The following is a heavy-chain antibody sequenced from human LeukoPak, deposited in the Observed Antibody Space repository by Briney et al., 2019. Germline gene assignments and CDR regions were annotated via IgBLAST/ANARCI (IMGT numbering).Heavy chain of an antibody. Sequence: ASVKVSCKASGYTFTGYYMHWVRQAPGQGLEWMGWINPNSGGTNYAQKFQGRVTMTRDTSISTAYMVLSRLRSDDTAVYYCARDRLHYDFWSGYYGSPRNWFDPWGQATLVTVSS. J-gene: IGHJ5*02. CDR1: GYTFTGYY. D-gene: IGHD3-3*01. V-gene: IGHV1-2*02. CDR3: ARDRLHYDFWSGYYGSPRNWFDP. CDR2: INPNSGGT.